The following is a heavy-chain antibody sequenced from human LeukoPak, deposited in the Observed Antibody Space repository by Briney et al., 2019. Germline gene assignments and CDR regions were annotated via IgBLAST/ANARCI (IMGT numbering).Heavy chain of an antibody. CDR2: INHSGST. Sequence: SETLSLTCAVYGGYFSGYYWSWFRQPPGKGLELIGVINHSGSTNYNPSLKSRVTISVDTSKNQFSLKLSSVTAADTAVYYCARGPHIAAAGTGRFWNYWGQGTLVTVSS. V-gene: IGHV4-34*01. D-gene: IGHD6-13*01. CDR1: GGYFSGYY. J-gene: IGHJ4*02. CDR3: ARGPHIAAAGTGRFWNY.